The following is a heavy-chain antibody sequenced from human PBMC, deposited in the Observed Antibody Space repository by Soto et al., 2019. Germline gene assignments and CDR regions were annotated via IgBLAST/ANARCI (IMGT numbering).Heavy chain of an antibody. CDR1: GGSISSGGYY. CDR3: ARFWRGPAAICYYYGMDV. D-gene: IGHD2-2*01. V-gene: IGHV4-31*03. J-gene: IGHJ6*02. Sequence: QVQLQESGPGLVKPSQTLSLTCTVSGGSISSGGYYWSWIRQHPGKGLEWIGYIYYSGSTYYNPSRKSRVNISVDTSKNRFSRKLSSVTAADTAVYYCARFWRGPAAICYYYGMDVWGQGTTVTVSS. CDR2: IYYSGST.